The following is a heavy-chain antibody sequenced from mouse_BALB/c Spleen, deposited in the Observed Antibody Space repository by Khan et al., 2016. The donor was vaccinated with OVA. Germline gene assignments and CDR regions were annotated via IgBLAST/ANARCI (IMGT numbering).Heavy chain of an antibody. D-gene: IGHD2-14*01. CDR2: INPSNGYT. J-gene: IGHJ3*01. Sequence: VQLQQSGAELARPGASVKMSCKASGYTFTSYTIHWIKKRPGQGLEWIGYINPSNGYTNYNQQFKAKATLTTEKSSTTAYLQLSSLTSDDSAVYNCVRDGAYHRNDGWFAYWGQGTLVTVSA. CDR1: GYTFTSYT. CDR3: VRDGAYHRNDGWFAY. V-gene: IGHV1-4*01.